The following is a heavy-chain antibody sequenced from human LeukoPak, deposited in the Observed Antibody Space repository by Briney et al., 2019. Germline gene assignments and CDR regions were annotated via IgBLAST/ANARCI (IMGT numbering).Heavy chain of an antibody. Sequence: GGSLRLSCAASGFTFSTYNMNWVRQAPGRGLEWVSSISDSSTDIHYVDSVKGRFTISRDNSKNTLYLQMNSLRAEDTAVYYCASQRGFYGWDAVAYWGQGTLVTVSS. D-gene: IGHD3-10*01. CDR2: ISDSSTDI. CDR1: GFTFSTYN. V-gene: IGHV3-21*04. J-gene: IGHJ4*02. CDR3: ASQRGFYGWDAVAY.